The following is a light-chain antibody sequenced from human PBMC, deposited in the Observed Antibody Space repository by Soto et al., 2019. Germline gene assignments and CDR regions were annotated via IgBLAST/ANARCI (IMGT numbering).Light chain of an antibody. Sequence: EIVLTQSPGTLSLSPGERATLSCRASQSISSSYLAWYQQKPGQAPRLLVYGASSRDTGIPDRFSGSGSGTDFTLTISRLEPEDSAVYYCQQYGSSRFTFGPGTKVDIK. CDR1: QSISSSY. CDR3: QQYGSSRFT. V-gene: IGKV3-20*01. J-gene: IGKJ3*01. CDR2: GAS.